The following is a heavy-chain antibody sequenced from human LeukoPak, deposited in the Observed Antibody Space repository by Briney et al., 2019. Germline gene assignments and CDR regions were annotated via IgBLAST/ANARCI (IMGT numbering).Heavy chain of an antibody. D-gene: IGHD1-26*01. CDR2: INADGSEE. CDR1: GFTFSTYW. Sequence: PGGSLRLSCEASGFTFSTYWMTWVRQAPGKGLEWVAQINADGSEEFYVDSVKGRFTISRDNAKNSLYLQMHSLRADDTAVYYCARDSPPRYSGRSHFYWGQGTLVTVSS. CDR3: ARDSPPRYSGRSHFY. J-gene: IGHJ4*02. V-gene: IGHV3-7*01.